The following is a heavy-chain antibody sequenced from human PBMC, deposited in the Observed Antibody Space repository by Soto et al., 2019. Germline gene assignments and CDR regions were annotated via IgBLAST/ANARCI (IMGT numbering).Heavy chain of an antibody. Sequence: SETLSLTCSVSGDSVSSDRYFWTWIRQPPGKGLEWIAYISYTGDTNYNPSLKSRVTISVDTSRNQFSLTLTSVTAADTAVYFCERIVVGATVDLWGQGSLVTVS. CDR2: ISYTGDT. CDR1: GDSVSSDRYF. D-gene: IGHD1-26*01. V-gene: IGHV4-61*01. CDR3: ERIVVGATVDL. J-gene: IGHJ5*02.